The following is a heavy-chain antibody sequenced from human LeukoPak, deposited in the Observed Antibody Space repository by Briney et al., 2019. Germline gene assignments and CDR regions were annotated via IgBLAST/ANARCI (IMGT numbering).Heavy chain of an antibody. J-gene: IGHJ6*02. CDR1: GFTFSSYS. CDR3: ARRGLYCPGGSCPDGMDV. V-gene: IGHV3-21*01. Sequence: PGGSLRLSCAASGFTFSSYSMNWVRQAPGKGLEWVSSISSSSSYIYYADSVKGRFTISRDNAKNSLYLQMNSLRAEDTAVYYCARRGLYCPGGSCPDGMDVWGQGTTVTVSS. CDR2: ISSSSSYI. D-gene: IGHD2-15*01.